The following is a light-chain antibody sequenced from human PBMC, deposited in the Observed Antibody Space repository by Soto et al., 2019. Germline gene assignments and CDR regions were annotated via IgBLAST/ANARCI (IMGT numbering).Light chain of an antibody. V-gene: IGKV3-15*01. J-gene: IGKJ4*01. CDR3: QQYNNWPLT. Sequence: EIVMTQSPATLSVSPGERATLSCRASQSVNNNLAWYQQKPGQAPRLLVYGASTRATGIPARFSGSGSGTNYTLTISSLQSEDFAVYYCQQYNNWPLTFGGGTEVEIK. CDR2: GAS. CDR1: QSVNNN.